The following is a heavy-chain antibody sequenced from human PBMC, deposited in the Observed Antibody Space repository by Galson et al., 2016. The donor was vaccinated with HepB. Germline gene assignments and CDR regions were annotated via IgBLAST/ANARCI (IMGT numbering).Heavy chain of an antibody. CDR3: ARDDYFRFGY. D-gene: IGHD3-16*01. CDR2: ISATGGNT. J-gene: IGHJ4*02. V-gene: IGHV3-23*01. Sequence: SLRLSCAGSGFSFSNYAMSWVRQAPGKGLEWVSAISATGGNTHYAESVKGRFTISRDNSRNTLYLEMTTLRAEDTAVYYCARDDYFRFGYWGQGTLVTVSS. CDR1: GFSFSNYA.